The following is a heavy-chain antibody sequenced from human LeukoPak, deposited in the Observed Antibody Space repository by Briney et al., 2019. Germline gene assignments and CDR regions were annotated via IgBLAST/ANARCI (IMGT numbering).Heavy chain of an antibody. CDR2: MNPNSGNT. CDR3: ARGTRLRSSYYFDY. D-gene: IGHD5-12*01. J-gene: IGHJ4*02. Sequence: WASVKVSCKASGGTFSSYTINWVRQATGQGLEWMGWMNPNSGNTGYAQKFQGRVTITRNTSISTAYMELSSLRSEDTAVYYCARGTRLRSSYYFDYWGQGTLVTVSS. V-gene: IGHV1-8*03. CDR1: GGTFSSYT.